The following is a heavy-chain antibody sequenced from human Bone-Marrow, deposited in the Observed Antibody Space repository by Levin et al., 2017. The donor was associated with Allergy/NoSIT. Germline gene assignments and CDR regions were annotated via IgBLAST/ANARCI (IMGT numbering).Heavy chain of an antibody. CDR1: GFTFTSSA. J-gene: IGHJ6*02. V-gene: IGHV1-58*01. Sequence: SVKVSCKASGFTFTSSAVQWVRQARGQRLEWIGWIVVGSGNTNYAQKFQERVTITRDMSTSTAYMELSSLRSEDTAVYYCAAWPRRIAAADYYYDGMDVWGQGTTVTVSS. D-gene: IGHD6-13*01. CDR3: AAWPRRIAAADYYYDGMDV. CDR2: IVVGSGNT.